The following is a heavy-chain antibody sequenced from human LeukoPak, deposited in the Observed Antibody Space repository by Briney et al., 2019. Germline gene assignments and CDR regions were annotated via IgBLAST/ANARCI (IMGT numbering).Heavy chain of an antibody. CDR3: AKAVVAATQGYCFGMGF. CDR2: ISSGGANT. V-gene: IGHV3-23*01. Sequence: PGGSLSLSCAAYAFTFSSYALSWVRQAPGKGLMWLSAISSGGANTYYADSVTVRFTIARDNSNNTLYLQMNSLRAEDMAVYYCAKAVVAATQGYCFGMGFWGKGTTVTVSS. J-gene: IGHJ6*04. CDR1: AFTFSSYA. D-gene: IGHD2-15*01.